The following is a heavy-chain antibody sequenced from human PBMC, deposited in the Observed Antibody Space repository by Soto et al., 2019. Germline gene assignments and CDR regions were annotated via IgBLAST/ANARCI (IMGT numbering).Heavy chain of an antibody. D-gene: IGHD6-19*01. J-gene: IGHJ4*02. V-gene: IGHV4-59*01. CDR3: AKSLWDTSGWKTDY. Sequence: QVQLQESGPGLVKPSETLSLTCTVSGDSISSLYWSWIRQPPGKGLEWIGYIYYSGSINYNPSLTRRVTRSVAPSTHQFSLRLSSVTAADPAVYYCAKSLWDTSGWKTDYWGQGTLVTVSS. CDR2: IYYSGSI. CDR1: GDSISSLY.